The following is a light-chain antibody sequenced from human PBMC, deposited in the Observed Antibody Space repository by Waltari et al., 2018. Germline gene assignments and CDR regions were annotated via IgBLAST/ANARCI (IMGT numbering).Light chain of an antibody. CDR1: QGVGKY. V-gene: IGKV3-20*01. CDR2: NAS. Sequence: EIVLTQSPGTLSLSPGERATLSCRASQGVGKYLAWYQQGPGQAPRLLLSNASIRATGIPSRFSGSGYGTDVSLTISRLEPEDFAVYYCQKYDFLPATFGQGTTVEIK. CDR3: QKYDFLPAT. J-gene: IGKJ1*01.